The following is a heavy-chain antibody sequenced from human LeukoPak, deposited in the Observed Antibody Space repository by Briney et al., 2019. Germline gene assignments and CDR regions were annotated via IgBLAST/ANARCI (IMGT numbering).Heavy chain of an antibody. CDR3: TRDRSRAEDD. CDR2: INQGGSDK. CDR1: GFTFSGHW. J-gene: IGHJ4*02. D-gene: IGHD1-14*01. V-gene: IGHV3-7*01. Sequence: GGSLRLSCAASGFTFSGHWMSWVRQAPGKGLEWVANINQGGSDKYYVDSVKGRFTVSRDNANNLLYLQMNSLRGEDTAVYYCTRDRSRAEDDWGQGTPVTVSS.